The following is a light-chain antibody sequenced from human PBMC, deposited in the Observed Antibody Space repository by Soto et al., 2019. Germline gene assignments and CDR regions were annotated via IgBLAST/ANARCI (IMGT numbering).Light chain of an antibody. V-gene: IGKV3-11*01. J-gene: IGKJ4*01. Sequence: EVVFTQSPSTLSSSPGETATLSCRASQYVGSRLAWYQHKPGQAPRLLIYYMSKRATGIPARFSGGGSGTDFTLTISRLEPEDFAVYYCQQFSSYPLTFGGGTKVDIK. CDR2: YMS. CDR3: QQFSSYPLT. CDR1: QYVGSR.